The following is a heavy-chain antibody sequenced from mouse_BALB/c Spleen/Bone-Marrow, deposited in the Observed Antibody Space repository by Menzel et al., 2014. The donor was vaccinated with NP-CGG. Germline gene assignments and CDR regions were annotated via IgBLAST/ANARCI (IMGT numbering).Heavy chain of an antibody. Sequence: EVMLVESGGGLVQPGGSLKLSCVASGFTFSSYGMSWVRQTPDKRLELVATINNNGGSTYYPDSVKGQFTISRDNSKNPLYLRMRSLKSEDRAMYYCARVYGWCFDVWGAGTTVTVSS. D-gene: IGHD1-1*01. CDR2: INNNGGST. V-gene: IGHV5-6-3*01. J-gene: IGHJ1*01. CDR1: GFTFSSYG. CDR3: ARVYGWCFDV.